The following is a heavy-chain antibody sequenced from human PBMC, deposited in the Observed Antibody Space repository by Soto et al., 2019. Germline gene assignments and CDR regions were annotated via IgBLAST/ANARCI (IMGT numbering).Heavy chain of an antibody. CDR2: IKSKTDGETR. CDR1: GFTFSNAW. D-gene: IGHD3-10*01. CDR3: LQPTYYSNLRFFNS. V-gene: IGHV3-15*07. Sequence: PGGSLRLSCAGSGFTFSNAWMNWVRQAPGKGLEWVGRIKSKTDGETRDYAAPVKDRFAISRDDSKNTVYLHVNSLKAEDTSVYFFLQPTYYSNLRFFNSWGQETWLP. J-gene: IGHJ5*01.